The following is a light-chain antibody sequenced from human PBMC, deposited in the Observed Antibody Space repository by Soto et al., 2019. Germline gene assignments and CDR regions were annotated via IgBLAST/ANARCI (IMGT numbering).Light chain of an antibody. CDR3: CSYAGFYTWV. J-gene: IGLJ3*02. CDR2: DVT. Sequence: QSALTQPRSVSGSPGQSVTISCTGTISDVNFYNYVSWYQQHPGKAPKLIIYDVTKRPSGVPDRFSGSKSGNTASLTISGLQAEDDTDYYCCSYAGFYTWVCGGGTKLTVL. CDR1: ISDVNFYNY. V-gene: IGLV2-11*01.